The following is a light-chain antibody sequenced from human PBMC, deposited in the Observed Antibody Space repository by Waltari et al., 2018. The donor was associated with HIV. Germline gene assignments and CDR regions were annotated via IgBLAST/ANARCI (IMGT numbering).Light chain of an antibody. V-gene: IGLV1-51*01. J-gene: IGLJ3*02. CDR2: DNN. CDR3: GTWDSSLDIGV. CDR1: SSTIGHNY. Sequence: QSVLTQSPSVSAAPGQKVTISCSGNSSTIGHNYVSWYPLRPGTAPKLLIYDNNKRPSRIPDRFSGSKSGTSAALGITGLQTGDEADYYCGTWDSSLDIGVFGGGTKLTVL.